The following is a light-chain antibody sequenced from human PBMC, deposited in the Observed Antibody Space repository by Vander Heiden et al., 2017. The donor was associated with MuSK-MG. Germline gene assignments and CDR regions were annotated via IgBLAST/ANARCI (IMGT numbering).Light chain of an antibody. Sequence: EIVLTQSPGTLPLSPGERATLSCRASQTVRSNLLVWYQQKPGQPPRLLIYGACIRATGIPHRFSGSESVRDFTLTISRLAREDIAVYHFQQDAESLWTFGQGTKVEIK. J-gene: IGKJ1*01. CDR3: QQDAESLWT. CDR1: QTVRSNL. V-gene: IGKV3-20*01. CDR2: GAC.